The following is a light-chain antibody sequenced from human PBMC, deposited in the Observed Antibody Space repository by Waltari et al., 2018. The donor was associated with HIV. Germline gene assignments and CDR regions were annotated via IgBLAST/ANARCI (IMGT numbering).Light chain of an antibody. CDR1: QNDNNN. J-gene: IGKJ4*01. CDR2: GAS. V-gene: IGKV3-15*01. Sequence: EIVMTQSPATLSVSPGEKATLSCRASQNDNNNLAWYQQKPGQAPRLLIYGASTRATGIPDRFSGSWSGTEFTLTISSLQSEDFVLYYCQQYNNWPPLSFGGGTKVEFK. CDR3: QQYNNWPPLS.